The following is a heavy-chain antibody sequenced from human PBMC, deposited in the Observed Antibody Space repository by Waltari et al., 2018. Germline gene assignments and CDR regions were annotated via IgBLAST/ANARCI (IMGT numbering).Heavy chain of an antibody. J-gene: IGHJ4*02. V-gene: IGHV3-15*01. D-gene: IGHD4-17*01. CDR2: IKSKTDGGTT. Sequence: EVQLVASGGGLVQPGGSLSLSCAASVFTFGNPWITWARQAPGKGLEGVGRIKSKTDGGTTDYAAPVKGRFTISRDDSKNTLYLQMNSLKTEDTAVYYCTTDSVYGDYVGDWGQGTLVTVSS. CDR3: TTDSVYGDYVGD. CDR1: VFTFGNPW.